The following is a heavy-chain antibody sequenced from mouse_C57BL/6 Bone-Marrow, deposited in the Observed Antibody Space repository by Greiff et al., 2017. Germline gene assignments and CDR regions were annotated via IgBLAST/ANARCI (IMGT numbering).Heavy chain of an antibody. CDR3: ARRSYYCGPAY. V-gene: IGHV1-9*01. CDR1: GYTFTGYW. J-gene: IGHJ3*01. D-gene: IGHD1-1*01. Sequence: VQLQQSGAELMKPGASVKLSCKATGYTFTGYWIEWVQQRPGNGLEWIGEILPGGGSTNYNEKFKGKATFTADTSSNTAYMQLSSLTTEDSAIYYGARRSYYCGPAYWGQGTLVTVSA. CDR2: ILPGGGST.